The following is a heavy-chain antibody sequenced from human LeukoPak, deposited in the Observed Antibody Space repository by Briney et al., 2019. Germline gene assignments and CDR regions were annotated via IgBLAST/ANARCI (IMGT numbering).Heavy chain of an antibody. CDR2: IYYSGST. J-gene: IGHJ5*02. D-gene: IGHD3-10*01. V-gene: IGHV4-39*07. CDR3: ARDRNYGSGSYYGWFDP. Sequence: PSETLSLTCTVSGGSISSSSYYWGWIRQPPGKGLEWIGSIYYSGSTYYNPSLKSRVTISVDTSKNQFSLKLSSVTAADTAVYYCARDRNYGSGSYYGWFDPWGQGTLVTVSS. CDR1: GGSISSSSYY.